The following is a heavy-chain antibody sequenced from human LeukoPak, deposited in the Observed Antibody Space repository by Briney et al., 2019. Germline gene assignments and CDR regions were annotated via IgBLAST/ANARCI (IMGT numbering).Heavy chain of an antibody. CDR3: ARAIFGELRALFHRNDAFDI. J-gene: IGHJ3*02. D-gene: IGHD3-10*01. Sequence: ASVKVSCKASGYTFTSYGISWVRQAPGQGLEWMGWISVYNGNTNYAQKLQGRVTMTTDTSTSTAYMELRSLRSDDTAVYYCARAIFGELRALFHRNDAFDIWGQGTMVTVSS. CDR1: GYTFTSYG. V-gene: IGHV1-18*01. CDR2: ISVYNGNT.